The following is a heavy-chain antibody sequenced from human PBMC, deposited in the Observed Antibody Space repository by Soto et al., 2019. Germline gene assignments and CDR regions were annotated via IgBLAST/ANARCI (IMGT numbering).Heavy chain of an antibody. CDR1: GASIITDNYF. CDR2: ISYSGRT. V-gene: IGHV4-39*01. CDR3: ARRRESDYGGNPHPYYFDR. Sequence: SETLSLTCTVSGASIITDNYFWVWIRQSPRRGLELIGSISYSGRTYDNPSLQSRVTISIDASKNQFSLKLTSVTTADTAVYYCARRRESDYGGNPHPYYFDRWGQGALVTVSS. D-gene: IGHD4-17*01. J-gene: IGHJ4*02.